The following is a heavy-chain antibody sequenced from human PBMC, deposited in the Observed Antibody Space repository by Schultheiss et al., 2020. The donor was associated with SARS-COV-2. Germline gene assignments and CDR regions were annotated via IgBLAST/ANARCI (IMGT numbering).Heavy chain of an antibody. CDR1: GYSISSSNW. D-gene: IGHD6-6*01. J-gene: IGHJ6*02. CDR2: IYYSGSI. V-gene: IGHV4-28*05. CDR3: ARSSGGSSSSPNYYYGMDV. Sequence: SETLSLTCAVSGYSISSSNWWGWIRQPPGKGLEWIGYIYYSGSIYYNPSLKSRVTMSVDTSTNQFSLKLSSVTAVDTAVYYCARSSGGSSSSPNYYYGMDVWGQGTTVTVSS.